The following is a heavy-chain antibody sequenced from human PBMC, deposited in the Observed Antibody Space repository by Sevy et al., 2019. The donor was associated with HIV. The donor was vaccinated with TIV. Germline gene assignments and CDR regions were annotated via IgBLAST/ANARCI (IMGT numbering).Heavy chain of an antibody. CDR2: ISSSSSYI. CDR3: ARDSPVVATNLDY. CDR1: GFTFSSYS. V-gene: IGHV3-21*01. D-gene: IGHD5-12*01. J-gene: IGHJ4*02. Sequence: GGSLRLSCAASGFTFSSYSMNWVRQAPGKGLEWVSSISSSSSYIYYADSVKGRFTISRDNAKNSLYLQMNSLRAEDTAVYYCARDSPVVATNLDYWGQGTLVTVSS.